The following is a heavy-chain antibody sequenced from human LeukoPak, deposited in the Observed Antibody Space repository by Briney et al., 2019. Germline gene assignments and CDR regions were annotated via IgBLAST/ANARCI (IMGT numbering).Heavy chain of an antibody. CDR2: IIPILGIA. CDR1: GGTFSSYA. V-gene: IGHV1-69*04. D-gene: IGHD3-22*01. J-gene: IGHJ4*02. Sequence: SVKVSCKASGGTFSSYAISWVRQAPGQGLEWMGRIIPILGIANYAQKFQGRVTITADKSTSTAYMELSSLRSEDTAVYYCARDRDYYDSSGSGYWGQGTLVTVSS. CDR3: ARDRDYYDSSGSGY.